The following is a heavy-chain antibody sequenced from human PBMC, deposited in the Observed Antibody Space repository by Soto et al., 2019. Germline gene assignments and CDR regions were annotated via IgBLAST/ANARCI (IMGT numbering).Heavy chain of an antibody. J-gene: IGHJ4*02. D-gene: IGHD6-13*01. CDR1: GFIVSSSY. Sequence: DVQLVETGGGLIQPGGSLRLSCAASGFIVSSSYMSWVRQAPGKGLEWVSVIYSDGRTYYADSVKGRFTISRDKSKNTLYLHMNSLSAEDTAVYYCARCSGWYGQCYFDCWGQGTLVTVSS. CDR3: ARCSGWYGQCYFDC. V-gene: IGHV3-53*02. CDR2: IYSDGRT.